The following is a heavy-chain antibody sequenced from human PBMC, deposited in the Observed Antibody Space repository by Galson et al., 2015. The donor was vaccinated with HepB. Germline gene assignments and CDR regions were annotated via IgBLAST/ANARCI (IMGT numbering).Heavy chain of an antibody. V-gene: IGHV3-64D*06. CDR1: GFTFSNYA. D-gene: IGHD2-2*01. CDR3: VKDSALYCSSRSCLESPYYFDY. J-gene: IGHJ4*02. Sequence: SLRLSCAVSGFTFSNYAMHWVRQAPGKGLEYVSLVSHNGDSTYYADSVRDRFTISRDNSKNTLYLQVSSLRAEDTAVYYCVKDSALYCSSRSCLESPYYFDYWGQGTLVTVSS. CDR2: VSHNGDST.